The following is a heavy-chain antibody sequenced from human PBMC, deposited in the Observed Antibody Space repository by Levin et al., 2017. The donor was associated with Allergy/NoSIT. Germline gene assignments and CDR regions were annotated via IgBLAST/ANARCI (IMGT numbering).Heavy chain of an antibody. J-gene: IGHJ4*02. CDR3: ARVQTKTSSDQIFDS. V-gene: IGHV3-48*01. CDR1: GFIFSSYS. Sequence: PGGSLRLSCTASGFIFSSYSMNWVRQAPGKGLEWISYISSDGSTIYYADSVKGRFSISRDNARNSLYLQMNSLKAEDTAVYHCARVQTKTSSDQIFDSWGQGTLVTASS. CDR2: ISSDGSTI.